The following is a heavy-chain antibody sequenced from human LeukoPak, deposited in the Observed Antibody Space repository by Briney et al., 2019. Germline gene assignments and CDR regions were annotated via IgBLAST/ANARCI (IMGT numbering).Heavy chain of an antibody. CDR3: ARGAAGTTPDYYYFGSDV. CDR1: GYRFTDYW. V-gene: IGHV5-51*01. CDR2: IYPGDSDT. J-gene: IGHJ6*02. D-gene: IGHD1-7*01. Sequence: GASLQISSKGSGYRFTDYWIGWVRQMPGKGLEWMGIIYPGDSDTRYSPSFQGQVTISADKSIDTAHLQWSSLKASDTAMYYCARGAAGTTPDYYYFGSDVWGQGTTVRVSS.